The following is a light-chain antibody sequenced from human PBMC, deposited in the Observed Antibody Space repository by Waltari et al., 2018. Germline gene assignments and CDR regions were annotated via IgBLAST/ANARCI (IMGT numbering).Light chain of an antibody. J-gene: IGKJ3*01. V-gene: IGKV1-8*01. CDR2: AAS. CDR1: QSVSTY. Sequence: AIRMTQSPSSLSASTGDRVTITCGASQSVSTYLAWYQQKPGKAPKLLIYAASTLQRGVPLRFSGSGSGTDFTLSISCLQSEDFATYYCQQYYDYQRSFGQGTKVDIK. CDR3: QQYYDYQRS.